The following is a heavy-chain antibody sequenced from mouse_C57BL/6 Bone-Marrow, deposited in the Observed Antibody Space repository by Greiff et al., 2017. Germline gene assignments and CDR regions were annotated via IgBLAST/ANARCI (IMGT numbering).Heavy chain of an antibody. V-gene: IGHV1-59*01. CDR2: IDPSDSYT. CDR1: GYTFTSYW. Sequence: QVQLQQSGAELVRPGASVKLSCKASGYTFTSYWMHWVKQRPGQGLEWIGVIDPSDSYTNYNQKFKGKATLTVDTSSSTAYMQLSSLTSEDSAVYYCAGWGAGYLAWFAYWGQGTLVTVAA. D-gene: IGHD3-2*02. J-gene: IGHJ3*01. CDR3: AGWGAGYLAWFAY.